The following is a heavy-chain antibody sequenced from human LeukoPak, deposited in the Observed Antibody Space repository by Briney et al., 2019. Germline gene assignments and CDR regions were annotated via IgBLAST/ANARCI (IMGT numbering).Heavy chain of an antibody. V-gene: IGHV3-7*03. D-gene: IGHD3-22*01. Sequence: GGSLRLSCAASGFMFSSNWMSWVRLAPGKGLEWVANIKEDGTETYYVDSVKGRFTISRDNAKNSLYLQMNSLRAEDTAVYYCAKVGYYYDSSGYLFDYWGQGTLVTVSS. CDR2: IKEDGTET. J-gene: IGHJ4*02. CDR1: GFMFSSNW. CDR3: AKVGYYYDSSGYLFDY.